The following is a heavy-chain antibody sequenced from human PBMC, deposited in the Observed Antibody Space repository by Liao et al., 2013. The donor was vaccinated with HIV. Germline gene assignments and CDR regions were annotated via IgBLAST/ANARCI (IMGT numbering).Heavy chain of an antibody. Sequence: QVQLQESGPGLVKPSQTLSLTCTISGGSISSGSYYWSWIRQPAGKGLEWIGRIYTRGSTNYNPSLKSRVTISVDTSKNQFSLDLSSVTAADTAVYYCARDNRLWFGELQEYFHHWGQGTLVTVSS. CDR1: GGSISSGSYY. CDR3: ARDNRLWFGELQEYFHH. D-gene: IGHD3-10*01. CDR2: IYTRGST. V-gene: IGHV4-61*02. J-gene: IGHJ1*01.